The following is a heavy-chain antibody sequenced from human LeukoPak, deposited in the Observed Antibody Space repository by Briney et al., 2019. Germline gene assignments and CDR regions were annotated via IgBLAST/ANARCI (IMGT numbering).Heavy chain of an antibody. Sequence: TGGSLRLSCAASGFIFSSYEMNWVRQAPGKGLEWVSYISSGGSTIYYADSVKGRFTISRDNAKNSLYLQMNSLRAEDTAVYHCARVEWIGGFYFDYWGQGILVTVSS. CDR1: GFIFSSYE. J-gene: IGHJ4*02. CDR3: ARVEWIGGFYFDY. V-gene: IGHV3-48*03. CDR2: ISSGGSTI. D-gene: IGHD3-10*01.